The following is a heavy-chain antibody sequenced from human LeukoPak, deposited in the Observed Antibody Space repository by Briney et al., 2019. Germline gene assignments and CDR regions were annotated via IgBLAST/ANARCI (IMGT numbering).Heavy chain of an antibody. CDR1: GGTFSSYA. CDR3: ARENSGYRSGWYGDY. V-gene: IGHV1-69*05. CDR2: IIPIFGTA. J-gene: IGHJ4*02. D-gene: IGHD6-19*01. Sequence: ASVKVSCKASGGTFSSYAISWVRQAPGQGLEWMGGIIPIFGTANYAQKFQGRVTITTDESTSTAYMELSSLRSEDTAVYYCARENSGYRSGWYGDYWGQGTLVTVSS.